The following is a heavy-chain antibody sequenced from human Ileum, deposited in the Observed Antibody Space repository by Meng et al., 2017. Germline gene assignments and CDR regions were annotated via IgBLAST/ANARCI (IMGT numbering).Heavy chain of an antibody. CDR3: AKDRDSSGYYKDGFDF. D-gene: IGHD3-22*01. CDR1: GFTFSNYE. V-gene: IGHV3-48*03. CDR2: ISSRAETI. Sequence: GGSLRLSCATSGFTFSNYEMSWVRQAPGKGLEWVAYISSRAETIYYADSVKGRFTISRDNAKDSLFLQMNSLRAEDTAFYYCAKDRDSSGYYKDGFDFWGQGTMVTVSS. J-gene: IGHJ3*01.